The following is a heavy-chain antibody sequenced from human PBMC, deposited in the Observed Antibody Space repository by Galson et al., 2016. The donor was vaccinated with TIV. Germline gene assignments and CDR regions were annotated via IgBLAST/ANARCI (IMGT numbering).Heavy chain of an antibody. CDR2: IAYAGSYK. D-gene: IGHD3-3*01. CDR3: AKEENSGYYPNDAFDF. V-gene: IGHV3-30*18. J-gene: IGHJ3*01. Sequence: SLRLSCAASGFTFSSYNMHWVRQAPGKGLEWVAVIAYAGSYKHYSGSVKARFTVSRDNSKTTLDLQMNSRGGKDTALYYCAKEENSGYYPNDAFDFWGRGTMVTVS. CDR1: GFTFSSYN.